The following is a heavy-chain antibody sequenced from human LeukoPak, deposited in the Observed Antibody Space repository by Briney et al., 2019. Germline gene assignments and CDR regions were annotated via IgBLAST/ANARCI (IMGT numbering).Heavy chain of an antibody. CDR2: INPNSGGT. CDR1: GYTFIGYY. D-gene: IGHD5-12*01. Sequence: ASVKVSCKASGYTFIGYYMHWVRQAPGQGLEWMGWINPNSGGTNYAQKFQGRVTMTRDTSISTAYMELGRLRSDDTAVYYCARPRAWLRSPFDYWGQGTLVTVSS. CDR3: ARPRAWLRSPFDY. V-gene: IGHV1-2*02. J-gene: IGHJ4*02.